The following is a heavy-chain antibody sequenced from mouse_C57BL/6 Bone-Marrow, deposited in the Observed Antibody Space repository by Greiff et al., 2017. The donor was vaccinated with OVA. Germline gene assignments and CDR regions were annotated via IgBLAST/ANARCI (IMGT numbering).Heavy chain of an antibody. CDR1: GFTFNTYA. Sequence: EVKLVESGGGLVQPQGSLKLSCAASGFTFNTYAMHWVRQAPGKGLEWVARIRSKSSNYATYYADSVKDRFTISRDDSQSMLYLQMNNLKTEDTAMYYCVRAKTAQATDYAMDYWGQGTSVTVSS. V-gene: IGHV10-3*01. CDR3: VRAKTAQATDYAMDY. J-gene: IGHJ4*01. CDR2: IRSKSSNYAT. D-gene: IGHD3-2*02.